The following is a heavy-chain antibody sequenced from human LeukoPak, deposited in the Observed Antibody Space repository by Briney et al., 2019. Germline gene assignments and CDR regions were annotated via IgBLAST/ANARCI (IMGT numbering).Heavy chain of an antibody. J-gene: IGHJ4*02. D-gene: IGHD5-18*01. Sequence: GSLRLSCAASGFTFSSYAMHWVRQAPGKGLEWVAVISYDGSNKYYADSVKGRFTISRDNSKNTLYLQMNSLRAEDTAVYYCARGGYSYGHFDYWGQGTLVTVSS. CDR2: ISYDGSNK. V-gene: IGHV3-30*04. CDR1: GFTFSSYA. CDR3: ARGGYSYGHFDY.